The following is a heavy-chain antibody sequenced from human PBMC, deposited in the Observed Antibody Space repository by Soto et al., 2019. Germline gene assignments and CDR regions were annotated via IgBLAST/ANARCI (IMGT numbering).Heavy chain of an antibody. Sequence: GGSLRLSCAASGFTFSSYAMSWVRQAPGKGLDWVSAISGSGGSTYYADSVKGRFTISRDNSKNTLYLQMNSLRAEDTAVYYCANSNAAYDFWSTLYKTQHWFDPWGQGTLVTVSS. V-gene: IGHV3-23*01. CDR3: ANSNAAYDFWSTLYKTQHWFDP. CDR1: GFTFSSYA. D-gene: IGHD3-3*01. CDR2: ISGSGGST. J-gene: IGHJ5*02.